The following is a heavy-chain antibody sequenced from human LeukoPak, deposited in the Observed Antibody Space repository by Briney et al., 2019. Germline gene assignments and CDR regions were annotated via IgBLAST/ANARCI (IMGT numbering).Heavy chain of an antibody. J-gene: IGHJ5*02. CDR2: ISWNSGSI. V-gene: IGHV3-9*01. CDR3: AKGLYGSGGSTWFDP. CDR1: GFTFDDYA. Sequence: GGSLRLSCAACGFTFDDYAMHWVRQAPGKGLEWVSGISWNSGSIGYADSVKGRFTISRDNAKNSLYLQMNSLRAEDTALYYCAKGLYGSGGSTWFDPWGQGTLVTVSS. D-gene: IGHD3-10*01.